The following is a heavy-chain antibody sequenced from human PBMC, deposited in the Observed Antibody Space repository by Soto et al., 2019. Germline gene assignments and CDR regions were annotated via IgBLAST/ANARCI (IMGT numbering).Heavy chain of an antibody. V-gene: IGHV4-31*03. J-gene: IGHJ4*02. Sequence: PSETLSLTCTVSGGSIISGGYYWIWIRQHPGKGLEWIGYIYYSGSTYYNPSLKSRVTISVDTSKNQFSLKLSSVTAADTAVYYCVRVIAEAPGYYDSSGYYDYWGQGTLVTVSS. CDR3: VRVIAEAPGYYDSSGYYDY. D-gene: IGHD3-22*01. CDR2: IYYSGST. CDR1: GGSIISGGYY.